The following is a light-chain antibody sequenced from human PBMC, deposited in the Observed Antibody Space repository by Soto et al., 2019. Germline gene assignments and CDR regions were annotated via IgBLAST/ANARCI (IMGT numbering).Light chain of an antibody. CDR1: SSYAR. J-gene: IGLJ2*01. CDR2: DDT. CDR3: SSYGGMG. V-gene: IGLV2-23*01. Sequence: QSALTQPASVSGSPGQSITISCTVTSSYARVSWFQYHPGQAPKLVIYDDTKRPSGVSERLSGSRSDNPASLTITGLQTDDEAEYYCSSYGGMGFGGGTKLTVL.